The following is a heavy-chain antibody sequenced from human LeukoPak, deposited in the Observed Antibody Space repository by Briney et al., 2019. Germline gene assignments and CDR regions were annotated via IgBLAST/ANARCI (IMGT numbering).Heavy chain of an antibody. V-gene: IGHV1-69*05. Sequence: ASVKVSCKASGGTFSSYAISWVRQAPGQGLEWMGGIIPIFGTANYAQKFQGRVTITTDESTSTAYMELSSLRSEDTAVYYCASSPAAIHGWFDPWGQGTLVTVSS. J-gene: IGHJ5*02. D-gene: IGHD2-2*01. CDR1: GGTFSSYA. CDR2: IIPIFGTA. CDR3: ASSPAAIHGWFDP.